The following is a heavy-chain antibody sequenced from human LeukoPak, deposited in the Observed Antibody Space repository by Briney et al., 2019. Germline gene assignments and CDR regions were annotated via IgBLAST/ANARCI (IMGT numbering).Heavy chain of an antibody. CDR3: ARVVLPWYYDSSGYFDY. V-gene: IGHV3-11*04. CDR2: ISSSGSTI. D-gene: IGHD3-22*01. J-gene: IGHJ4*02. CDR1: GFSFSNAW. Sequence: GGSLRLSCAGSGFSFSNAWMSWVCQAPGKGLEWVSYISSSGSTIYYADSVKGRFTISRDNAKNSLYLQMNSLRAEDTAVYYCARVVLPWYYDSSGYFDYWGQGTLVTVSS.